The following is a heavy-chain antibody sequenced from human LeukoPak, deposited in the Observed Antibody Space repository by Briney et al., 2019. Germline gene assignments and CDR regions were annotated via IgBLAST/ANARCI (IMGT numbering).Heavy chain of an antibody. Sequence: SETPSLTCTVSGGSISSSSYYWGWIRQPPGKGLEWIGSIYYTGYTYYNPSLQSRVTISVDTSKNQFSLKLSSVTAADTAVYYCARAARPYDSSGYFRYWGQGTLVTVSS. D-gene: IGHD3-22*01. CDR2: IYYTGYT. V-gene: IGHV4-39*01. CDR3: ARAARPYDSSGYFRY. J-gene: IGHJ4*02. CDR1: GGSISSSSYY.